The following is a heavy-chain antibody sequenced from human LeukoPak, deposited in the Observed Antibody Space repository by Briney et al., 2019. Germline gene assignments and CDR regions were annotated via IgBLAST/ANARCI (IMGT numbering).Heavy chain of an antibody. Sequence: AGGSLRLSCAAYGFTFSSYWMSWVRQAPGKGLEWVANIKQDGSENYYVDSVKGRFTISRDNAKNSWFLQMNSLRAEDTAVYYCAREFSSGWYYSYYYYMDVWGKGTTVTVSS. D-gene: IGHD6-19*01. J-gene: IGHJ6*03. CDR3: AREFSSGWYYSYYYYMDV. CDR1: GFTFSSYW. V-gene: IGHV3-7*01. CDR2: IKQDGSEN.